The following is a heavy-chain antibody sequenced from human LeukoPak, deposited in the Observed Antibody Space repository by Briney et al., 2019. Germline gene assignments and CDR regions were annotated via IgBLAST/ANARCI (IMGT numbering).Heavy chain of an antibody. Sequence: PGGSLRLSCAASGFTFSSYAMSWVRQAPGKGLEWVSAISGSGGSTYYADSVKGRFTISRDNSNNTLYLQMNSLRAEDTAVYYCAKDAPGNVVVPAALFDYWGQGTLVTVSS. D-gene: IGHD2-2*01. CDR3: AKDAPGNVVVPAALFDY. CDR2: ISGSGGST. CDR1: GFTFSSYA. J-gene: IGHJ4*02. V-gene: IGHV3-23*01.